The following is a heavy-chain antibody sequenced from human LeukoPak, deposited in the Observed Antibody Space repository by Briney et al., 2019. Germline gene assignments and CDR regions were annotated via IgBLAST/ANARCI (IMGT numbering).Heavy chain of an antibody. J-gene: IGHJ6*02. Sequence: GESLKISCKGSGYSFTSYWIGWVRPMPGKGLEWMGIIYPGDSDTRYSPSFQGQVTISADKSISTAYLQWSSLKASDTAMYYCARSSYSSGWTHYYYYYGMDVWGQGTTVTVSS. CDR2: IYPGDSDT. CDR1: GYSFTSYW. CDR3: ARSSYSSGWTHYYYYYGMDV. V-gene: IGHV5-51*01. D-gene: IGHD6-19*01.